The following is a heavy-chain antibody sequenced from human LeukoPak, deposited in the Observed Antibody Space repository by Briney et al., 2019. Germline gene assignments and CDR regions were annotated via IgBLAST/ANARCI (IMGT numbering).Heavy chain of an antibody. V-gene: IGHV1-8*03. J-gene: IGHJ4*02. CDR3: ARGPDIWGSRYYFDY. CDR2: MNPNSGNT. CDR1: GYTFTSYD. D-gene: IGHD3-16*01. Sequence: ASVKVSCKASGYTFTSYDINWVRQATGQGLEWMGRMNPNSGNTDYAQKFQGRVTITRNTSISTAYMELSSLRSEDTAVYYCARGPDIWGSRYYFDYWGQGTLVTVSS.